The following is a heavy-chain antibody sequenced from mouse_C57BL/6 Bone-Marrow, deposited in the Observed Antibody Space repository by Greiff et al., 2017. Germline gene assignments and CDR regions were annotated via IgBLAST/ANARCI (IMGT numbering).Heavy chain of an antibody. D-gene: IGHD1-1*01. V-gene: IGHV3-5*01. Sequence: EVKLMESGPGLVKPSQTVFLTCTVTGISITTGNYRWSWIRQFPGNKLEWIGYIYYSGTITYNPSLTSRTTITRDTPKNQFFLEMNSLTAEDTATYYCARDYYGSSHWYFDVWGTGTTVTVSS. CDR3: ARDYYGSSHWYFDV. CDR1: GISITTGNYR. CDR2: IYYSGTI. J-gene: IGHJ1*03.